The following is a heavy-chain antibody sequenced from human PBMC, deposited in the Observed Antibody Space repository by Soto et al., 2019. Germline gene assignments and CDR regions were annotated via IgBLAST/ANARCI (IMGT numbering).Heavy chain of an antibody. CDR1: GSSLSRHY. Sequence: PSETLSLTCSVSGSSLSRHYWSWIRQPPGGGLEWIGFMDYSGRTNYNPSFTSRITMSVDTSKNQFSLKLDLVTAADTALYYCHGADGYGVDVWGQGTTVTVSS. V-gene: IGHV4-59*03. D-gene: IGHD2-21*02. CDR2: MDYSGRT. J-gene: IGHJ6*02. CDR3: HGADGYGVDV.